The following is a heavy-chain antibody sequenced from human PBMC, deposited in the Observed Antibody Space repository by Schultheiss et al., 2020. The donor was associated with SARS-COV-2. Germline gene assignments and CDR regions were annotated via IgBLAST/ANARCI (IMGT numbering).Heavy chain of an antibody. CDR2: INAGNGDT. J-gene: IGHJ4*02. CDR1: GYTFTNYA. D-gene: IGHD5-12*01. V-gene: IGHV1-3*01. Sequence: GESLKISCKASGYTFTNYAMHWVRQAPGQTLEWMGWINAGNGDTKYSQNFQGRVSITMDTSATTAFLELSSLRSEDTAVYYCARVRAYSGYDWYFFDHWGQGTLVTVSS. CDR3: ARVRAYSGYDWYFFDH.